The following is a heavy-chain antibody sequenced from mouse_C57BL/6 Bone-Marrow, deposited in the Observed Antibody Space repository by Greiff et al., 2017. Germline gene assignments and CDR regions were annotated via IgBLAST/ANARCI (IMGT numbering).Heavy chain of an antibody. J-gene: IGHJ4*01. V-gene: IGHV1-64*01. Sequence: VQLQQPGAELVKPGASVKLSCKASGYTFTNYWMHWVKQRPGQGLEWIGMMHPNGGSPDYNEKFKSEATLSVDKSSRTAYMELSSLTSEDSAVYYCARSYDNNAYTMDYWGQGTSVTVSS. CDR1: GYTFTNYW. D-gene: IGHD2-1*01. CDR2: MHPNGGSP. CDR3: ARSYDNNAYTMDY.